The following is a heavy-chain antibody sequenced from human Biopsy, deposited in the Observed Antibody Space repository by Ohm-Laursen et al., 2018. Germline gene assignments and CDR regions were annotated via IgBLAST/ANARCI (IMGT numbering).Heavy chain of an antibody. J-gene: IGHJ4*02. CDR1: GKTFSDYY. V-gene: IGHV4-34*08. CDR2: INQSGRT. D-gene: IGHD2-15*01. Sequence: SETLSFTCKVYGKTFSDYYWSWIRQPTGKGLEWIGQINQSGRTNYNPSLKSRVNISADKSNNQFSLKLTSVTSADTAVYFCGNEVHGRDYWGLGALVTVSS. CDR3: GNEVHGRDY.